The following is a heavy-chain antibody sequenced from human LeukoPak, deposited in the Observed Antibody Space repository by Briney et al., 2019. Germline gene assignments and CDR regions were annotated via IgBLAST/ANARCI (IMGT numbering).Heavy chain of an antibody. CDR3: ARDVDYHVTSECFDY. V-gene: IGHV3-74*03. Sequence: GGSLRLSCAASGFTFSSYWMHWALQAPGKGLLWVSRINSDGSSTTYADSVKGRFTIARDNAKNTLYLQMNSLRPEDTAVYYCARDVDYHVTSECFDYWGQGTLVTVSS. D-gene: IGHD3-22*01. CDR1: GFTFSSYW. CDR2: INSDGSST. J-gene: IGHJ4*02.